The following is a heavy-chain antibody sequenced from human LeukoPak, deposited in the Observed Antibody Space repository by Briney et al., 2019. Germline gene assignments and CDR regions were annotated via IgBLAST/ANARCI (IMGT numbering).Heavy chain of an antibody. Sequence: GASVKVSCKASGYTFTSYDINWVRQATGQGPEWMGRMSSNSGDTGYAQNFQGRVTMTRDTSISTAYMELSSLRSEDTAVYYCARGPPNWGYDYWGQGTLVTVSS. J-gene: IGHJ4*02. CDR2: MSSNSGDT. V-gene: IGHV1-8*01. CDR1: GYTFTSYD. CDR3: ARGPPNWGYDY. D-gene: IGHD7-27*01.